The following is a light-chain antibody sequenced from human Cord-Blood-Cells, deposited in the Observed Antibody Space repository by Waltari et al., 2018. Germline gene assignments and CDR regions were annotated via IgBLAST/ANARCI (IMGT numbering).Light chain of an antibody. CDR1: QSVSSY. CDR2: DAS. J-gene: IGKJ4*01. CDR3: QQRSNWPPALT. V-gene: IGKV3-11*01. Sequence: EIVLTQSPATLSVAPGESATLSCRASQSVSSYLAWYQQKPGQAPRLLIYDASNRATGIPARFSGSGSGTDFTLTISSLEPEDFAVYYCQQRSNWPPALTFGGGTKVEIK.